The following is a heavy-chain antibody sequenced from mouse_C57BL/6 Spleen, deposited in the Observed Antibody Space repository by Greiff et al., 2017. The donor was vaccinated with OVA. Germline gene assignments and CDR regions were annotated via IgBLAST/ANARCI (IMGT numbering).Heavy chain of an antibody. CDR2: INPNNGGT. V-gene: IGHV1-26*01. J-gene: IGHJ2*01. CDR1: GYTFTDYY. CDR3: ARGGGKEDFDY. Sequence: EVQLQQSGPELVKPGASVKISCKASGYTFTDYYMNWVKQSHGKSLEWIGDINPNNGGTSYNQKFKGKATLTVDKSSSTAYMELRSLTSEDSAVYYCARGGGKEDFDYWGQGTTLTVSS. D-gene: IGHD1-3*01.